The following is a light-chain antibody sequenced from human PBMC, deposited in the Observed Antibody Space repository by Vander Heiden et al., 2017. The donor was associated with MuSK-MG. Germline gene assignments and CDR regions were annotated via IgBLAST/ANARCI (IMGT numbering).Light chain of an antibody. CDR3: QKHNLATFP. V-gene: IGKV1-27*01. Sequence: DIKLTQSPSSLSASVRDSITITCRAGQGISNFLAWYQQRTGNAPIILIYSAFPLQSGGAARFSGSGSGTDLTFTIISLQPEDVASYYCQKHNLATFPFGHGTKVDIK. CDR1: QGISNF. CDR2: SAF. J-gene: IGKJ3*01.